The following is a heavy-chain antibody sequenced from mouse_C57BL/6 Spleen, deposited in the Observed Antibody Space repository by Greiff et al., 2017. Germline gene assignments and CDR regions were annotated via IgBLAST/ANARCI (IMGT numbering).Heavy chain of an antibody. Sequence: EVQLVESGPGLVKPSQSLSLTCSVTGYSITSGYYWNWIRQFPGNKLEWMGYISYDGSNNYNPSLKNRISITRDTSKNQFFLKLNSVTTEDTATYYCARDGDGGYFDVWGTGTTVTVSS. CDR3: ARDGDGGYFDV. CDR2: ISYDGSN. CDR1: GYSITSGYY. J-gene: IGHJ1*03. D-gene: IGHD3-3*01. V-gene: IGHV3-6*01.